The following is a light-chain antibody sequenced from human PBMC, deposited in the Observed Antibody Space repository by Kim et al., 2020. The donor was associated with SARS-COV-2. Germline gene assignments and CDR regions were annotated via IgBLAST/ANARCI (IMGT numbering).Light chain of an antibody. CDR1: SSDVGGYNY. J-gene: IGLJ2*01. CDR2: DVS. Sequence: GQSITISFTGTSSDVGGYNYVSWYQQHPGKAPKLMIYDVSNRPSGVSNRFSGSKSGKTASLTISGLQAEDEGDYYCSSYTATHTLIFGGGTQLTVL. V-gene: IGLV2-14*03. CDR3: SSYTATHTLI.